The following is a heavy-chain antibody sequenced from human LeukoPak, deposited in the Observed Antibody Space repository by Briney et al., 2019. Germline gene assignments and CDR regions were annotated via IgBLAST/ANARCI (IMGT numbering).Heavy chain of an antibody. J-gene: IGHJ4*02. V-gene: IGHV3-9*03. D-gene: IGHD3-3*02. CDR2: ISWNSGSI. CDR1: GFTFDDYA. Sequence: GGSLRLSCAASGFTFDDYAMHWVRQAPGKGLEWVSGISWNSGSIGYADSVKGRFTISRDNAKNSLYLQMNSLRAEDMALCYCAKDISRGGHFPTPDYWGQGTLVTVSS. CDR3: AKDISRGGHFPTPDY.